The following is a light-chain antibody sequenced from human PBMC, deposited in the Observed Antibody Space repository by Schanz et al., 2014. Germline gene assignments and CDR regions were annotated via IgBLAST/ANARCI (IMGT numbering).Light chain of an antibody. CDR2: EVS. CDR1: SSDVGGYNY. J-gene: IGLJ3*02. V-gene: IGLV2-8*01. CDR3: CSYVAHHWL. Sequence: QSVLTQPPSVSGSPGQSVTISCTGTSSDVGGYNYVSWYQQHPGKAPKLMIYEVSNRPSGVPDRFSGSKSGSTASLTISGLQAEDEADYYCCSYVAHHWLFGVGTKLTVL.